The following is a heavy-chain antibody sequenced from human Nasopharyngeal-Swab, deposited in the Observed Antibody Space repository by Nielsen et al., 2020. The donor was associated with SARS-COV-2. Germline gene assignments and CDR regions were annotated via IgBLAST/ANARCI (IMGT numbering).Heavy chain of an antibody. CDR3: ARVPHSGGWDFDY. CDR2: IIPIFGTA. V-gene: IGHV1-69*01. J-gene: IGHJ4*02. D-gene: IGHD6-19*01. Sequence: WVRQAPGQGLEWMGGIIPIFGTANYAQKFQGRVTITADESTSTAYMELSSLRSEDTAVYYCARVPHSGGWDFDYWGQGTLVTVSS.